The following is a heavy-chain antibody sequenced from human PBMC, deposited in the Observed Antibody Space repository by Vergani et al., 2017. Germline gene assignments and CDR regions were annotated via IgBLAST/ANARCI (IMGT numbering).Heavy chain of an antibody. CDR1: GGSFSGYY. Sequence: QVQLQQWGAGLLKPSETLSLTCAVYGGSFSGYYWSWIRQPPGKGLEWIGEINHSGSTNYNQSLKSRVTISVDTSKNQFSLKLSSVTAADTAVYYCARLAPHRDNQQLVPFYYYYYMDVWGKGTTVTVSS. V-gene: IGHV4-34*01. D-gene: IGHD6-13*01. CDR3: ARLAPHRDNQQLVPFYYYYYMDV. J-gene: IGHJ6*03. CDR2: INHSGST.